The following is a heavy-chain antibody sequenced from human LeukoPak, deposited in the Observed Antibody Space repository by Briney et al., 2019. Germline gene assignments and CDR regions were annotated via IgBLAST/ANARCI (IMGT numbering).Heavy chain of an antibody. CDR3: AKDFTYSSSWEAFDI. Sequence: GGSLRLSCAASGFTFSDYYMSWIRQAPGKGLEWVSYISSSGSTIYYADSVKGRFTISRDNAKNSLYLQMNSLRAEDTALYYCAKDFTYSSSWEAFDIWGQGTMVTVSS. CDR2: ISSSGSTI. J-gene: IGHJ3*02. D-gene: IGHD6-13*01. V-gene: IGHV3-11*01. CDR1: GFTFSDYY.